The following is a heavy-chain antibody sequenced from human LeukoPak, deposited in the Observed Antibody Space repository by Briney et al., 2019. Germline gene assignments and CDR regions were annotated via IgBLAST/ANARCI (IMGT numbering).Heavy chain of an antibody. D-gene: IGHD2-2*01. CDR3: ARGSGPIVVVPAANDY. CDR1: GFTFSSYW. CDR2: INSDGSST. Sequence: SGGSLRLSCAASGFTFSSYWMHWVRQAPGKGLVWVSRINSDGSSTSYADSVKSRFTISRDNAKNTLYLQMNSLRAEGTAVYYCARGSGPIVVVPAANDYWGQGTLVTVSS. J-gene: IGHJ4*02. V-gene: IGHV3-74*01.